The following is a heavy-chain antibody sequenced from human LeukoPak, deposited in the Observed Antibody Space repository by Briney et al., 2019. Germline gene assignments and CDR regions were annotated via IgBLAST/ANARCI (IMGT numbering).Heavy chain of an antibody. CDR2: IWYDGSNK. V-gene: IGHV3-33*01. CDR3: ARGYGSGYLFDY. CDR1: GFTFSSYG. J-gene: IGHJ4*02. Sequence: PGRSLRVSCAASGFTFSSYGMHWVRQAPGKGLEWVAVIWYDGSNKYYADSVKGRFTISRDNSKNTLYLQMNSLRAEDTAVYYCARGYGSGYLFDYWGQGTLVTVSS. D-gene: IGHD3-22*01.